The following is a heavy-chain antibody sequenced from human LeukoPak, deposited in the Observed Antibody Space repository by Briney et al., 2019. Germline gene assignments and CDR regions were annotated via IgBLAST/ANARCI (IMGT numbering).Heavy chain of an antibody. CDR3: TRDGYNVRNFDY. D-gene: IGHD5-24*01. CDR2: IRSKAYGGTT. Sequence: GGSLRLSCAASGFTFSSYSMNWVRQAPGKGLEWVGFIRSKAYGGTTEYAASVKGRFTISRDDSKSIAYLQMNSLKTEDTAVYYCTRDGYNVRNFDYWGQGTLVTVSS. J-gene: IGHJ4*02. CDR1: GFTFSSYS. V-gene: IGHV3-49*04.